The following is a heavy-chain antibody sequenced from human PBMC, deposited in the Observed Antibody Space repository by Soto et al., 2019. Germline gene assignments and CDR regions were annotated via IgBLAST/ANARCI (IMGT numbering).Heavy chain of an antibody. CDR3: ARYHYCGGDCYSILDY. Sequence: SVKVSCKASGGTFSSYAISWVRQAPGQGLEWMGGIIPIFGTANYAQKFQGRVTITADESTSTAYMELSSLRSEDTAVYYCARYHYCGGDCYSILDYWGQGTLVSVST. V-gene: IGHV1-69*13. D-gene: IGHD2-21*02. CDR2: IIPIFGTA. J-gene: IGHJ4*02. CDR1: GGTFSSYA.